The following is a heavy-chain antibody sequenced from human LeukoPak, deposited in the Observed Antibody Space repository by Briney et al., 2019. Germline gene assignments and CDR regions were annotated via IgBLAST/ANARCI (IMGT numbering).Heavy chain of an antibody. J-gene: IGHJ6*02. V-gene: IGHV1-24*01. CDR3: AGGTYYDFWRYCYYGMDV. CDR1: EYTLTELS. CDR2: FDPEDGET. D-gene: IGHD3-3*01. Sequence: GASVKVSCKVSEYTLTELSMHWVRQAPGKGLEWMGGFDPEDGETIYAQKFQGRVTMTEDTSTDTAYMELSSLRSEDTAVYYCAGGTYYDFWRYCYYGMDVWGQGTTVTVSS.